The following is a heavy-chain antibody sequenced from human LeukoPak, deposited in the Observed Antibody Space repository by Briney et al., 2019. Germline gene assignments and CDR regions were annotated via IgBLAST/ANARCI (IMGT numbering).Heavy chain of an antibody. CDR2: IRYDGSNK. V-gene: IGHV3-30*02. J-gene: IGHJ5*02. CDR1: GFTFSSYG. CDR3: ARDPYDFWSGYSSDNWFDP. Sequence: GSLRLSCAASGFTFSSYGMHWVRQAPGKGLEGVAFIRYDGSNKYYADSVKGRFTISRDNSKNTLYLQMNSLRAEDTAVYYCARDPYDFWSGYSSDNWFDPWGQGTLVTVSS. D-gene: IGHD3-3*01.